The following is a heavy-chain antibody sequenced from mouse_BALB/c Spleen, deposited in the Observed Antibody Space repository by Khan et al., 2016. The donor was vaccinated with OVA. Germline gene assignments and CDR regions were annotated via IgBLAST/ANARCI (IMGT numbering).Heavy chain of an antibody. J-gene: IGHJ3*01. CDR2: ISSGGDYT. Sequence: EVELVESGGDLVKPGGSLKLSCAASGFTFSSYSMSWVRQTPDKRLEWVASISSGGDYTYYPDSVKGLFTISRDNAKNTLYLQMSDLKSEDTAMYYCADHLTGSFAYGGQGTLVTVSA. D-gene: IGHD4-1*01. V-gene: IGHV5-6*01. CDR1: GFTFSSYS. CDR3: ADHLTGSFAY.